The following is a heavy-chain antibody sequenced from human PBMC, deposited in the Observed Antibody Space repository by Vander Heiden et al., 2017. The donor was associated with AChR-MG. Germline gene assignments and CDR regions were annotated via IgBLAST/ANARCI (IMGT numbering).Heavy chain of an antibody. Sequence: QVQLVQSGAEVKSPGASVKVSCKASGYTFTNYYIHWVRQAPGQGVGLNGINHPRGGSASYAQKFQGRVTMTRDTSTSTVYMELSSLRSEDTAVYYCARAENWNSVSDTWGQGTMVTVSS. CDR1: GYTFTNYY. CDR2: NHPRGGSA. V-gene: IGHV1-46*03. D-gene: IGHD1-7*01. CDR3: ARAENWNSVSDT. J-gene: IGHJ3*01.